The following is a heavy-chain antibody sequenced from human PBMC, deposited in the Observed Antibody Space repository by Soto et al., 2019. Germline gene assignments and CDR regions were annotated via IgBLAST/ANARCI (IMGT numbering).Heavy chain of an antibody. CDR2: ISAYNRKT. Sequence: QVQLVQSGTEVKTPGASVKVSCHASGYTFTNYGINWVRQAPGQGLEWMAWISAYNRKTHHATFVQDRVTMTKDTSTRTAYMEPTSLRPDDTAVYYCARGGSNYGPGPFDLWGKGTKVTVSS. CDR3: ARGGSNYGPGPFDL. J-gene: IGHJ3*01. CDR1: GYTFTNYG. V-gene: IGHV1-18*04. D-gene: IGHD1-7*01.